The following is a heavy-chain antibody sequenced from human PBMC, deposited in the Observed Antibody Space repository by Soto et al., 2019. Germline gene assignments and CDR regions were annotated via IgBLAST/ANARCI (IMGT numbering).Heavy chain of an antibody. CDR2: INPSGGST. D-gene: IGHD2-2*01. V-gene: IGHV1-46*01. Sequence: ASVKVSCKASGGTFSSYAISWVRQAPGQGLEWMGIINPSGGSTSYAQKFQGRVTMTRDTSTSTVYMELSSLRSEDTAVYYCARDVKYQLLFLLDYWGQGTLVTVSS. CDR3: ARDVKYQLLFLLDY. J-gene: IGHJ4*02. CDR1: GGTFSSYA.